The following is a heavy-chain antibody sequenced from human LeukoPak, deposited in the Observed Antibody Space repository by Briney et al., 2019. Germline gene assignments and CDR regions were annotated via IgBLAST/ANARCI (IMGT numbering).Heavy chain of an antibody. J-gene: IGHJ4*02. D-gene: IGHD5/OR15-5a*01. CDR1: GDSLSNYG. CDR3: ARNVSFFDY. CDR2: SSGDNGKR. V-gene: IGHV1-18*01. Sequence: ASVKVSCKASGDSLSNYGISWLRQAPGQGLEWMGWSSGDNGKRNYAQKFQGRVTMTTDTYTITDYLEPRDLRYDDTAVYYCARNVSFFDYWGQGTLVTVSS.